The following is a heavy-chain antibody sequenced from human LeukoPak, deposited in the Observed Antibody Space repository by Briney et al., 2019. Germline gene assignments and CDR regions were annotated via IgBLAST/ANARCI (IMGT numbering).Heavy chain of an antibody. J-gene: IGHJ4*02. CDR1: GDSISTYY. CDR3: ARLRWQLVGPYFDY. Sequence: SETLSLTCSFSGDSISTYYWSWIRQSPGKGLEWIGHIYSSGNTDYNSSLKSRVTISVDTSKSQFSLRLSSVTATDTAVYYCARLRWQLVGPYFDYWGEGILVTVSS. CDR2: IYSSGNT. V-gene: IGHV4-59*01. D-gene: IGHD1-26*01.